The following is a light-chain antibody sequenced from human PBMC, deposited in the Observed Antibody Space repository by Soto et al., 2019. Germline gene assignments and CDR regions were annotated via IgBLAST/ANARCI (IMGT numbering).Light chain of an antibody. CDR2: RNN. CDR1: SSNIGPNY. J-gene: IGLJ2*01. CDR3: ATWDDSLSGLHVV. V-gene: IGLV1-47*01. Sequence: QSVLTQPPSASGTPGQRVTISCSGSSSNIGPNYVYWYQQFPGTAPKLLIYRNNQRPSGVPDRFSGSKSGTSASLVISGLRSEDEADYYCATWDDSLSGLHVVFGGGTKLTVL.